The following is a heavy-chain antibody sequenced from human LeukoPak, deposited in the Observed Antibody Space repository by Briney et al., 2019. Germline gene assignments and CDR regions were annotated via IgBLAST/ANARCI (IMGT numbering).Heavy chain of an antibody. V-gene: IGHV4-39*07. CDR1: GGSISSSSYY. J-gene: IGHJ5*02. CDR3: ARSMGWFDP. Sequence: PSETLSLTCTVSGGSISSSSYYWGWIRQSPGKGLEWIGSIYYSGSTYYNPSLKSRVTISVDTSKNQFSLKLSSVTAADTAVYYCARSMGWFDPWGQGTLVTVSS. CDR2: IYYSGST.